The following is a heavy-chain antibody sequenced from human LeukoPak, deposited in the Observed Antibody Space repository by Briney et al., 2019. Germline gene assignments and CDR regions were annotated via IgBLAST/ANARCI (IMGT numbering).Heavy chain of an antibody. J-gene: IGHJ3*02. V-gene: IGHV3-7*01. CDR3: ARDPVGGAFDI. D-gene: IGHD3-16*01. CDR1: GFTFSMYW. CDR2: INQDGSEK. Sequence: PGGSLRLSCAASGFTFSMYWVTWVRQAPGKGLECVAIINQDGSEKYYVDSVKGRFTISRDNAKNSLYLQMSSLRADDTAVYFCARDPVGGAFDIWGQGTMVTVSS.